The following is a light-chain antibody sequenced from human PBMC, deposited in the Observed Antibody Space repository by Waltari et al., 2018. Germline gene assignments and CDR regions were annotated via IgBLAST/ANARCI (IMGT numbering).Light chain of an antibody. CDR1: QSVLSSSNSKNY. CDR2: WAS. CDR3: QQYVSLPIT. V-gene: IGKV4-1*01. Sequence: DIVMTQSPDSLAVSLGARATINCKSRQSVLSSSNSKNYLAWYQQKPGQPPKLLISWASTRESGVPDRFSGSGSGTDFALTISSLQAEDVAVYSCQQYVSLPITFGGGTKVEIK. J-gene: IGKJ4*01.